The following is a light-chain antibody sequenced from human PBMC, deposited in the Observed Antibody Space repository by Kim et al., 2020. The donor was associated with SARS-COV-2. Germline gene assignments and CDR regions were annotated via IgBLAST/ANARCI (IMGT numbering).Light chain of an antibody. V-gene: IGKV1-39*01. J-gene: IGKJ5*01. CDR3: QQSYDTLPT. Sequence: IQMTQSPSSLSASIGDRVTITCRASQSIRSNLNWYQQKPGNAPKLLIYTTSSLQSGAPSRFSGSGSGTEFTLTIRNLQREDSAIYYCQQSYDTLPTFGQGTRLEIK. CDR2: TTS. CDR1: QSIRSN.